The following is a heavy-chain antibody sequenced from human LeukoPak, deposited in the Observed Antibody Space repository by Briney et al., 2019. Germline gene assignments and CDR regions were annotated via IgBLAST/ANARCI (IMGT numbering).Heavy chain of an antibody. CDR2: ISSGTINHS. J-gene: IGHJ5*02. Sequence: PGGTLRLSCKASGFVFGDYYMNWIRQAPGKGLECLSYISSGTINHSNYAGSVKGRFTISRDNARNSLYLQMNSLRGEDTAVYYCARDHEGQLAATSSFDPWGQGTLVTVSS. CDR1: GFVFGDYY. D-gene: IGHD6-6*01. V-gene: IGHV3-11*06. CDR3: ARDHEGQLAATSSFDP.